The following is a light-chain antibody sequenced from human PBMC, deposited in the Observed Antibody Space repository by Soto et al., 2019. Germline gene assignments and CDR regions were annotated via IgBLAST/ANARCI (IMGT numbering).Light chain of an antibody. CDR1: FSDVGSYNL. CDR3: CSYAGSSTVV. J-gene: IGLJ2*01. CDR2: EDT. Sequence: QSAPTQPASVSGSPGQSITISCTGTFSDVGSYNLVSWYQQHPGKAPKLMIYEDTKRPSGVSNRFSGSKSGYTASLTISGLQAEDEADYYCCSYAGSSTVVFGGGTKLTVL. V-gene: IGLV2-23*01.